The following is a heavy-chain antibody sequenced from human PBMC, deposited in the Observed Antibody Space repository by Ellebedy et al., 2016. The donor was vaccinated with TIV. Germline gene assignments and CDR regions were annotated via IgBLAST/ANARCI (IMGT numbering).Heavy chain of an antibody. V-gene: IGHV4-30-4*01. J-gene: IGHJ4*02. D-gene: IGHD3-3*01. CDR1: GGSIDSGDNY. CDR2: IYYSGDA. CDR3: AGEYRTYDFDY. Sequence: SETLSLTCNVSGGSIDSGDNYWSWIRQTPGKGLEWIGNIYYSGDAVYSPSLQGRVSISLSRSKNYFSLNLRSVTAADTAVCYCAGEYRTYDFDYWGQGTLVTVSS.